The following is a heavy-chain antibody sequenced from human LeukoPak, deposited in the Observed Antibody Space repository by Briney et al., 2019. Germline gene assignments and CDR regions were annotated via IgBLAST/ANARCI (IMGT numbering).Heavy chain of an antibody. J-gene: IGHJ5*02. CDR3: ARTLYDTSGSGWFDP. CDR1: GGSISSYY. D-gene: IGHD3-22*01. CDR2: IYNSGST. V-gene: IGHV4-59*01. Sequence: SETLSLTCTVSGGSISSYYWSWIRQPPGKGLEWIGYIYNSGSTKYNPSLKSRLTISVDTSKNQFSLKLSSVTAADTAVYYCARTLYDTSGSGWFDPWGQGILVTVSS.